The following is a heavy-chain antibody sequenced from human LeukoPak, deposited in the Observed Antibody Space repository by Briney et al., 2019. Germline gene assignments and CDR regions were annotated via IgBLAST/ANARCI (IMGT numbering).Heavy chain of an antibody. CDR2: IKQDGSEK. Sequence: GGSLRLSCAASGFTFSTYWMSWVRQAPGKGLEWVANIKQDGSEKYYVVSVKVLFTFSRDNAENSLYLQMNSLRVEDTALYYCVRRISGSYYSDWGQGTLVTVSS. CDR1: GFTFSTYW. J-gene: IGHJ4*02. D-gene: IGHD1-26*01. V-gene: IGHV3-7*04. CDR3: VRRISGSYYSD.